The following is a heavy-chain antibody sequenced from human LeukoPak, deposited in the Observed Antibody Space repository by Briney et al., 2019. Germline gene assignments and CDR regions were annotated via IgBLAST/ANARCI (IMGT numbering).Heavy chain of an antibody. D-gene: IGHD3-3*01. V-gene: IGHV1-69*13. Sequence: SVKVSCKASGYMFTSYGISWVRQAPGQGLEWMGGIIPIFGTANYAQKFQGRVTITADESTSTAYMELSSLRSEDTAVYYCARDSASDFWSGTNWFDPWGQGTLVTVSS. CDR2: IIPIFGTA. J-gene: IGHJ5*02. CDR1: GYMFTSYG. CDR3: ARDSASDFWSGTNWFDP.